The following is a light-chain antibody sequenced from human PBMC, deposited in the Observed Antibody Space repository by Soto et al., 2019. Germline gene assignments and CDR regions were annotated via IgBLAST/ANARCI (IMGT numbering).Light chain of an antibody. CDR1: SSDVGGYNY. Sequence: QSVLTQPASVSGSPGQSITISCTGTSSDVGGYNYVSWYQQHPGKAPKLMIYAVTDRPSGVSSRFSGSKSGNTASLTISGLQAEDEADYYCSSYTSVSTYVVFGGGTKLTVL. J-gene: IGLJ2*01. CDR3: SSYTSVSTYVV. CDR2: AVT. V-gene: IGLV2-14*01.